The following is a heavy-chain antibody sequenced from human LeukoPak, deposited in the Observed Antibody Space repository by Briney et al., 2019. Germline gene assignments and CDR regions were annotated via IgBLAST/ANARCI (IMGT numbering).Heavy chain of an antibody. Sequence: GGSLRLSCGASEFSLRSYSMDWVRQAPGKGLESVSHINSGSSTIYYADSVKGRFTISRDNAGNSLYLHMNSLRAEDTAVYYCARVLLERPGIDSFDMWGQGTMVTVSS. CDR1: EFSLRSYS. D-gene: IGHD1-1*01. CDR3: ARVLLERPGIDSFDM. J-gene: IGHJ3*02. CDR2: INSGSSTI. V-gene: IGHV3-48*01.